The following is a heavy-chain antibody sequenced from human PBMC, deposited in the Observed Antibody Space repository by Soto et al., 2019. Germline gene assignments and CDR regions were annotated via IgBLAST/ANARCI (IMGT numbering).Heavy chain of an antibody. D-gene: IGHD4-17*01. V-gene: IGHV3-66*01. J-gene: IGHJ3*02. CDR1: RFTVSSNY. CDR3: ARDPPRYGDYESGMVFDI. Sequence: GSLRLSCAASRFTVSSNYMSWVRQAPGKGLEWVSVIYSGGSTYYADSVKGRFTISRDNSKNTLYLQMNSLRAEDTAVYYCARDPPRYGDYESGMVFDIWGQGTMVTVSS. CDR2: IYSGGST.